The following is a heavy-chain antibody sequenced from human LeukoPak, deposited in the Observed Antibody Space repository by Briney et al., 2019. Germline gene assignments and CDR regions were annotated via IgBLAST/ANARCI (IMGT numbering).Heavy chain of an antibody. CDR3: TTVHSSGYMNY. CDR2: IKSKTDGGTI. CDR1: GFTFSNAW. Sequence: KTGGSLRLSCAASGFTFSNAWMSWVRQAQGKGLEWVGRIKSKTDGGTIDYAAPVKGRFTISGDDSKNTLYLQMNSLKTEDTAVYYCTTVHSSGYMNYWGQGTLVTVSS. V-gene: IGHV3-15*01. J-gene: IGHJ4*02. D-gene: IGHD3-22*01.